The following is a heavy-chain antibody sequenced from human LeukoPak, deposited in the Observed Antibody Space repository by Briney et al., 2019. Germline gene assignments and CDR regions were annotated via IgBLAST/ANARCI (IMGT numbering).Heavy chain of an antibody. J-gene: IGHJ4*02. Sequence: SETLSLTSAVYGGSLSGYYWSWIRQPPGKGMEWNGEINHSGSTNYHPSLKNRVTISVDTSKNQFSLKLSSVTAADTAVYYCASLWRYCSSTSCSPDYWGQGTLVTVSS. V-gene: IGHV4-34*01. CDR2: INHSGST. D-gene: IGHD2-2*01. CDR1: GGSLSGYY. CDR3: ASLWRYCSSTSCSPDY.